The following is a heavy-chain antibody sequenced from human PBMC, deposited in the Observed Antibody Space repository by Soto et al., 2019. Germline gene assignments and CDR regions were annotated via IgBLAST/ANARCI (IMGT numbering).Heavy chain of an antibody. CDR1: GFSFSDAW. D-gene: IGHD3-16*01. V-gene: IGHV3-15*01. CDR2: IKSKSDGETT. Sequence: EVQLVESGGGLVQPGGSLRLSCAASGFSFSDAWMIWVRQAPGKGLQWVGRIKSKSDGETTDYAAPVKGRFAISRDDSKKTVYLRMNSLKTEDTGTYFCTTQGGGDDIYFDYWGQGTLVAVSS. J-gene: IGHJ4*02. CDR3: TTQGGGDDIYFDY.